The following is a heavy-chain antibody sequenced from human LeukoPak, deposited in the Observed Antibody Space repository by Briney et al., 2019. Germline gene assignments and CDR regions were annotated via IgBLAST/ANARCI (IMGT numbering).Heavy chain of an antibody. J-gene: IGHJ4*02. CDR3: AREDYYDSSGYYFDC. CDR1: GYSISSGYY. Sequence: PSETLSLTCTVSGYSISSGYYWGWIRQPPGKGLEWIGSIYHSGSNFYNPSLKSRVTISVDTSKNQFSLKLSSVTAADTAVYYCAREDYYDSSGYYFDCWGQGTLVTVSS. V-gene: IGHV4-38-2*02. D-gene: IGHD3-22*01. CDR2: IYHSGSN.